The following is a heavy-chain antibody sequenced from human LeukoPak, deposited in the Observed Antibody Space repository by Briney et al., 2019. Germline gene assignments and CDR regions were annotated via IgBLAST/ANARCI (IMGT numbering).Heavy chain of an antibody. Sequence: SETLSLTCTVSGDSISNSTYYWAWIRQPPGKGLEWIGSIYYGGSTYYNPSLKSRVTISVDTSKKQFSLKLRSVTAADTAVYYCARTPQAESTGWYLRAHFDYWGQGILVTVSS. CDR1: GDSISNSTYY. CDR3: ARTPQAESTGWYLRAHFDY. D-gene: IGHD6-19*01. V-gene: IGHV4-39*07. J-gene: IGHJ4*02. CDR2: IYYGGST.